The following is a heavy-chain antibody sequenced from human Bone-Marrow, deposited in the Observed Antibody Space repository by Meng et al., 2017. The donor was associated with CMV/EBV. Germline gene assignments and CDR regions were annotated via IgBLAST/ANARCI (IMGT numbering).Heavy chain of an antibody. CDR1: GFSFSSYW. V-gene: IGHV3-7*01. CDR2: IKPDGSEK. J-gene: IGHJ4*02. Sequence: GESLKISCATSGFSFSSYWMSWVRQAPGKGLEWVANIKPDGSEKYSVDSVKGRFTVSRDNAKNSLDLQMNSLRAEDTAVYYCAKDRHSSGYYYFDYWGQGSLVTVSS. CDR3: AKDRHSSGYYYFDY. D-gene: IGHD3-22*01.